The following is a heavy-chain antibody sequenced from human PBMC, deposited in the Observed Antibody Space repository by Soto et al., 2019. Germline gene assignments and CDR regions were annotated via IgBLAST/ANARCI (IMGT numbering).Heavy chain of an antibody. CDR2: INAGNGNT. CDR3: ARDISGDYGINWFDP. CDR1: GYTFTSYA. J-gene: IGHJ5*02. Sequence: ASVKVSCKASGYTFTSYAIHWVRQAPGQRLEWMGWINAGNGNTKYSQKFQGRVTITRDTSASTAYMELSSLRSEDTAVYYCARDISGDYGINWFDPWGQGTLLTVSS. D-gene: IGHD4-17*01. V-gene: IGHV1-3*01.